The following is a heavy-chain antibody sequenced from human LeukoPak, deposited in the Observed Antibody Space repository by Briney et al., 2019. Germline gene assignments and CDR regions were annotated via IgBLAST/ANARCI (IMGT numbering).Heavy chain of an antibody. D-gene: IGHD1-26*01. V-gene: IGHV4-59*08. CDR3: ATNRAGTYDRPFDI. J-gene: IGHJ3*02. CDR2: IHYTGTT. Sequence: SEALSLTCIVSGGSINNHYWTWIRQTPGKGLEWIGDIHYTGTTKYNPSLKSRVAISIDTSKNQFSLELSSVTATDTAVYFCATNRAGTYDRPFDIWGQGTMVTVSS. CDR1: GGSINNHY.